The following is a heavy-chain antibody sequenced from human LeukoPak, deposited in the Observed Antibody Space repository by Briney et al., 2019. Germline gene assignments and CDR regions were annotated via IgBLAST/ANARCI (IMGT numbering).Heavy chain of an antibody. J-gene: IGHJ6*02. V-gene: IGHV6-1*01. Sequence: QTLSLTCAVSGDSVSSNSAAWHWLRQGQSRGLEWLVRTYYRTNSYNDYAGAVKIRITNNTDTSKNQFSLQLNSVTPEDTAVYHCARVPLGYCSGGSCYYYYYGMDVWGQGTTVTVSS. CDR3: ARVPLGYCSGGSCYYYYYGMDV. CDR2: TYYRTNSYN. CDR1: GDSVSSNSAA. D-gene: IGHD2-15*01.